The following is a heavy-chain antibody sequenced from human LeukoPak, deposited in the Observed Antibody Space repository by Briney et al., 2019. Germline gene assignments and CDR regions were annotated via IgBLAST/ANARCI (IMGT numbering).Heavy chain of an antibody. CDR3: ARIDYYDSSGTFDY. D-gene: IGHD3-22*01. J-gene: IGHJ4*02. V-gene: IGHV3-7*01. Sequence: PGGSLRLSCAASGFTFSSYWMSWVRQAPGKGLEWVANIKQDGSGKYYVDSVKGRFTISRDNAKNSLYLQMNSLRAEDTAVYYCARIDYYDSSGTFDYWGQGTLVTVSS. CDR2: IKQDGSGK. CDR1: GFTFSSYW.